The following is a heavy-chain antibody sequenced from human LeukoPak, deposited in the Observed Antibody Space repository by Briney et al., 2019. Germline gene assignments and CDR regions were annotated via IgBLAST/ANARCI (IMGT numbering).Heavy chain of an antibody. CDR3: ASLSRIAARPSDY. CDR2: ISSDGSST. J-gene: IGHJ4*02. V-gene: IGHV3-74*01. Sequence: GGSLRLSCAASGFTFSSYWMHWVRQAPGKGLVWVSRISSDGSSTSYADSVKGRFTISRDNAKNTLYLQMNSLRAEDTAVYYCASLSRIAARPSDYWGQGTLVTVSS. D-gene: IGHD6-6*01. CDR1: GFTFSSYW.